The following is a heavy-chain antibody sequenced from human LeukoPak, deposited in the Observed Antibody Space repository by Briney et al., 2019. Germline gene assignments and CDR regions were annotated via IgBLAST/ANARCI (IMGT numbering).Heavy chain of an antibody. V-gene: IGHV4-61*01. CDR2: IYYSGST. Sequence: SETLSLTCAVSGGSVSGGSYYWSWIRQPPGKGLEWIGYIYYSGSTNYNPSLKSRVTISVDTSKNQFSLKLSSVTAADTAVYYCARDGGASRSYYYGMDVWGQGTTVTVSS. D-gene: IGHD2-15*01. CDR1: GGSVSGGSYY. CDR3: ARDGGASRSYYYGMDV. J-gene: IGHJ6*02.